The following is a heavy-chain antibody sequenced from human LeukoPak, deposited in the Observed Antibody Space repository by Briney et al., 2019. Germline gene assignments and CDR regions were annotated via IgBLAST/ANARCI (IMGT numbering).Heavy chain of an antibody. CDR3: ARLTHSYYSDTSGYYPYYYMDV. CDR2: ISYSGST. V-gene: IGHV4-39*02. J-gene: IGHJ6*03. D-gene: IGHD3-22*01. Sequence: PSETLSLTCTVPGGSISSSDYYWGWIRQSPGKGLEWIGRISYSGSTDYNPSLKSRVTISVDTSKNHFFLRLSSVTAADTAVYYCARLTHSYYSDTSGYYPYYYMDVWGKGTTVTVSS. CDR1: GGSISSSDYY.